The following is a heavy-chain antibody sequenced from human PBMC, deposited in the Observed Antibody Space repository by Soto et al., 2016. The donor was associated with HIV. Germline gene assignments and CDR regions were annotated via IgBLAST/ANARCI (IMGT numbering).Heavy chain of an antibody. CDR3: ARDRTTVTPYLNT. CDR2: IWFDGNNP. V-gene: IGHV3-33*01. D-gene: IGHD4-17*01. J-gene: IGHJ4*02. CDR1: GFPFSSYG. Sequence: VQLVESGGGVVQPGRTLRLSCAAFGFPFSSYGMHWIRQAPGKGLEWVAGIWFDGNNPNYANSVKGRFTISRDDSKNTVYLEMNNLKVEDTAIYYCARDRTTVTPYLNTWGQGTLVTVSS.